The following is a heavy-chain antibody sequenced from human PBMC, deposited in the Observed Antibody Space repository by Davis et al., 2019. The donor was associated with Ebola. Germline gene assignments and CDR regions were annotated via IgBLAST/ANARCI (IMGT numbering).Heavy chain of an antibody. CDR1: GYTFTSYY. CDR2: INPSGGST. Sequence: AASVKVSCKASGYTFTSYYMHWVRQAPGQGLEWMGIINPSGGSTSYAQKFQGRVTMTRDTSTSTAYMELSSLISEDTAIYYCAKGGGNKLFGAFDLWGQGTMVTVSS. CDR3: AKGGGNKLFGAFDL. J-gene: IGHJ3*01. V-gene: IGHV1-46*01. D-gene: IGHD1/OR15-1a*01.